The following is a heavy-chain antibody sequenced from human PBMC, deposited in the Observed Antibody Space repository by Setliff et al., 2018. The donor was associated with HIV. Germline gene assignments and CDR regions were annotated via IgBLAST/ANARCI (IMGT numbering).Heavy chain of an antibody. CDR1: GLGSYW. V-gene: IGHV3-7*01. CDR3: ARDQSPTYYYDTSNYHPWFDY. J-gene: IGHJ4*02. Sequence: GGSLRLSCTASGLGSYWVSWVRQAPGKGLEWVANIKGDGSERYYVDSVRGRFAISRDNAKNSVFLQMTNLRVDDTAVYYCARDQSPTYYYDTSNYHPWFDYWGQGTLVTVSS. D-gene: IGHD3-22*01. CDR2: IKGDGSER.